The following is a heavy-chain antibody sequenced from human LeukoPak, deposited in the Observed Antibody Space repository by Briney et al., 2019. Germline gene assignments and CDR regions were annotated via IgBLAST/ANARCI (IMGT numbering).Heavy chain of an antibody. CDR3: ARDFRDGYNRPY. CDR2: ISSSSSYI. Sequence: GGSLRLSRAASGFTFSSYSMNWVRQAPGKGLEWVSSISSSSSYIYYADSVKGRFTISRDNAKNSLYLQMNSLRAEDTAVYYCARDFRDGYNRPYWGQGTLVTVSS. D-gene: IGHD5-24*01. J-gene: IGHJ4*02. V-gene: IGHV3-21*01. CDR1: GFTFSSYS.